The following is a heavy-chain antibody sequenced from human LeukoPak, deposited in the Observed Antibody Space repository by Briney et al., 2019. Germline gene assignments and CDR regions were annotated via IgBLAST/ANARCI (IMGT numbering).Heavy chain of an antibody. J-gene: IGHJ4*02. Sequence: ASVKVSCKASGYTFTGYYMHWVRQAPGQGLEWMGWINPNSGGTNYAQKFQGRVTMTRDASISTAYMELSRLRSDNTAVYYCAREEGYCSSTSCSAPFDYWGQGTLVTVSS. V-gene: IGHV1-2*02. CDR3: AREEGYCSSTSCSAPFDY. CDR2: INPNSGGT. D-gene: IGHD2-2*01. CDR1: GYTFTGYY.